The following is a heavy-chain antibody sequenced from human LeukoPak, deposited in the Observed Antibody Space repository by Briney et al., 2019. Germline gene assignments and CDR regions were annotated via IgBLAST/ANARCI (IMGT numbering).Heavy chain of an antibody. Sequence: GGSLRLSCAASGFTFSSYSMNWVRQAPGKGLEWVSSISSSSSYIYYADSVKGRFTTSRDNAKNSLYLQMNSLRAEDTAVYYCAGDLDPRYCSSTSCYPIDPWGQGTLVTVSS. J-gene: IGHJ5*02. D-gene: IGHD2-2*01. CDR1: GFTFSSYS. CDR3: AGDLDPRYCSSTSCYPIDP. V-gene: IGHV3-21*01. CDR2: ISSSSSYI.